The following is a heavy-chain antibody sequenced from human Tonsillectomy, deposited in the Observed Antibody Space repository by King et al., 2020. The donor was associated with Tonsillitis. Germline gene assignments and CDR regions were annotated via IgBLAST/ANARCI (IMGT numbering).Heavy chain of an antibody. D-gene: IGHD1-1*01. CDR3: ARGGSVKERHLDY. J-gene: IGHJ4*02. Sequence: VQLVESGAEVKKPGASVKVSCKASGYTFTGYYMHWVRQAPGQGLEWMGRINSNRGGTNYAQKFQGRVTMTRDTSIRTAYMELSSLRSDDTAVYYCARGGSVKERHLDYWGQGTLVTVSS. V-gene: IGHV1-2*06. CDR1: GYTFTGYY. CDR2: INSNRGGT.